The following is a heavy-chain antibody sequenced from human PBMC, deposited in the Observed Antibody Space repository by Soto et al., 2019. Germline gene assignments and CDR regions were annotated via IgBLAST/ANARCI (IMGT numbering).Heavy chain of an antibody. J-gene: IGHJ4*02. D-gene: IGHD6-19*01. CDR1: GFTFSNYA. Sequence: EVQLLESGGGFIQPGGSLRLFCAASGFTFSNYAMTWVRQAPGKGLEWVSTITSANYPFYGDTAKGRFTISRDNSKNTLYLQVNSLRAEDTAVYYCAKTDKYNSQSSGWANRFDHWGQGTLVTVSS. CDR3: AKTDKYNSQSSGWANRFDH. CDR2: ITSANYP. V-gene: IGHV3-23*01.